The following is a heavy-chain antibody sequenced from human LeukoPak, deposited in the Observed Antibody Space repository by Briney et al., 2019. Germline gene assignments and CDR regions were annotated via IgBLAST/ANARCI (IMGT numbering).Heavy chain of an antibody. CDR2: INPNSGGT. Sequence: ASVKVSCKASGYTFTGYYMHWVRQAPGQGLEWMGWINPNSGGTKYAQKFQGRFTMTRDTSISTAYMELTRLRSDDTAVYYCATGLGVLDPEANSWGQGTLVTVSS. J-gene: IGHJ4*02. D-gene: IGHD3/OR15-3a*01. V-gene: IGHV1-2*02. CDR1: GYTFTGYY. CDR3: ATGLGVLDPEANS.